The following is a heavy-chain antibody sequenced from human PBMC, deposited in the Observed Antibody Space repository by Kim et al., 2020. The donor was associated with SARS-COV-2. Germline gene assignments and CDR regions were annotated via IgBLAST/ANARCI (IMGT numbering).Heavy chain of an antibody. CDR3: AVDPGYCSSTTCYA. D-gene: IGHD2-2*01. CDR1: GFTFSSYA. V-gene: IGHV3-23*01. J-gene: IGHJ4*02. CDR2: ISGSGGST. Sequence: GGSLRLSCAASGFTFSSYAMSWVRQAPGKGLEWVSAISGSGGSTYYADSVKGRFTISRDNSKNTLYLQMNSLRAEDTAVYYCAVDPGYCSSTTCYAWGQGPLVTVSS.